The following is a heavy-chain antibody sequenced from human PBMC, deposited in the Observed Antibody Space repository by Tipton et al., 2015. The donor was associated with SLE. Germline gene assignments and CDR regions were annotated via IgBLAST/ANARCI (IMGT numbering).Heavy chain of an antibody. V-gene: IGHV4-39*07. J-gene: IGHJ4*02. Sequence: TLSLTCTVSGGSIANSRYYWAWIRQPPGKGLEWIGSIYYSGSPYYNPSLKSRLTMSVVASKNQFSLRMNSVTAADTAFYYCAANAYDFWKEFDSWGQGTLVTVSS. CDR3: AANAYDFWKEFDS. D-gene: IGHD3-3*01. CDR2: IYYSGSP. CDR1: GGSIANSRYY.